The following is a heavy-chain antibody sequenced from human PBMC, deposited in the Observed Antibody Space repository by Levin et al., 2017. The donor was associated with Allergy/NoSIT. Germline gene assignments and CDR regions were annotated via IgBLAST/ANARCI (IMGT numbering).Heavy chain of an antibody. D-gene: IGHD1-26*01. V-gene: IGHV1-46*01. J-gene: IGHJ6*02. CDR2: INPSGGST. CDR1: GYTFTSYY. Sequence: ASVKVSCKASGYTFTSYYMHWVRQAPGQGLEWMGIINPSGGSTSYAQKFQGRVTMTRDTSTSTVYMELSSLRSEDTAVYYCARDRGSGSYYYYGMDVWGQGTTVTVSS. CDR3: ARDRGSGSYYYYGMDV.